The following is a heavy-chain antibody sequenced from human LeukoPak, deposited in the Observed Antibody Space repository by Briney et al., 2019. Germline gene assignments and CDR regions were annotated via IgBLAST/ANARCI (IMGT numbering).Heavy chain of an antibody. D-gene: IGHD3-16*01. CDR2: ISGSGHYT. J-gene: IGHJ4*02. CDR1: GSGFTFGNFG. V-gene: IGHV3-23*01. CDR3: ARDSLGGDY. Sequence: GGSLRLSCEASGSGFTFGNFGLSWVRQAPGRGLEWLSGISGSGHYTYYANSVKGRFTISRDNSKNTLYLQMNSLRAEDTAVYYCARDSLGGDYWGQGTLVTVSS.